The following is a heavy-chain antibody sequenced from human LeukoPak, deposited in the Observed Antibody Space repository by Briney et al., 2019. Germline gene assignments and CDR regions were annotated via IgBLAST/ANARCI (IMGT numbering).Heavy chain of an antibody. J-gene: IGHJ5*02. Sequence: SETLSLTCTVSGGSISSYYWSWILQPPGKGLEWIGEINHSGSTNYNPSLKSRVTISVDTSKNQFSLKLSSVTAADTAVYYCARGRLYGSAPIGDAWGQGTLVTVSS. CDR1: GGSISSYY. D-gene: IGHD3-10*01. V-gene: IGHV4-34*01. CDR2: INHSGST. CDR3: ARGRLYGSAPIGDA.